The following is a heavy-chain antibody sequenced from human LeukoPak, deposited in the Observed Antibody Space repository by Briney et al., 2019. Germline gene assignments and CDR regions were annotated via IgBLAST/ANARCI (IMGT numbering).Heavy chain of an antibody. CDR3: ARDLQVRTSGSYGDY. J-gene: IGHJ4*02. CDR1: EFTFSNYG. V-gene: IGHV3-30*03. Sequence: GRSLRLSCAASEFTFSNYGMHWVRLAPGKGLEWVAVISYDGSNKYYADSVKGRFTVSRDNSKNTLYLQMNSLRAEDTAVYYCARDLQVRTSGSYGDYWGQGTLVTVSS. D-gene: IGHD3-22*01. CDR2: ISYDGSNK.